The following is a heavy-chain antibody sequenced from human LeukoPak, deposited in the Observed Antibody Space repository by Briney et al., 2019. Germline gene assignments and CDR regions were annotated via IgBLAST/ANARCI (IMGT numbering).Heavy chain of an antibody. V-gene: IGHV4-59*01. CDR1: GGSISSYY. CDR2: IYYSGRT. J-gene: IGHJ6*03. Sequence: SETLSLTCSVSGGSISSYYWSWIRQPPGRGLEWIGYIYYSGRTSYNPSLKSRVTISVDTSKNQFSLRLSSVTAADTAVYYCASSGYAFYYMDVWGKGTTVTISS. D-gene: IGHD5-12*01. CDR3: ASSGYAFYYMDV.